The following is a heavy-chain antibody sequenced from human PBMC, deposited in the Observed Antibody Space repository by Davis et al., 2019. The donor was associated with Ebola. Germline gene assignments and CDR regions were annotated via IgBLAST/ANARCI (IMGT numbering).Heavy chain of an antibody. J-gene: IGHJ4*02. CDR2: MYTACTSRCT. Sequence: PGGSLRLSCAASGFTFSSYAMSWVRQAPGKGLEWVSVMYTACTSRCTDYADSVRGRFIISRDNSENTVHLQMNSLRAGDTAVYYCAKEWGSAQTNWYTIDYWGQGTPVTVSS. CDR3: AKEWGSAQTNWYTIDY. CDR1: GFTFSSYA. V-gene: IGHV3-23*03. D-gene: IGHD1/OR15-1a*01.